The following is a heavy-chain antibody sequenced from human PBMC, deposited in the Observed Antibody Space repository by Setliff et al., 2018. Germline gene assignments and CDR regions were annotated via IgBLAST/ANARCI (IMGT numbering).Heavy chain of an antibody. V-gene: IGHV4-39*07. CDR3: ARDMGQPYYFES. D-gene: IGHD1-1*01. J-gene: IGHJ4*02. Sequence: PSETPSLTCTVSGGSISSSSHYWGWIRQPPGKGLEWIGSIYYTGSTYYNPSLKSRVTMSVDTSKRQFSLKLGSATAADTAVYYCARDMGQPYYFESWGLGTLVTVST. CDR1: GGSISSSSHY. CDR2: IYYTGST.